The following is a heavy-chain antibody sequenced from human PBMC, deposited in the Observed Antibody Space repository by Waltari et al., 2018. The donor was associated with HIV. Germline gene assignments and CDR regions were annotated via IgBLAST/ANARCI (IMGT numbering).Heavy chain of an antibody. CDR1: GYTFTSYA. V-gene: IGHV7-4-1*02. J-gene: IGHJ3*02. CDR3: ARELVAAAGLDAFDI. D-gene: IGHD6-13*01. CDR2: INPTPGNP. Sequence: QVQLVQSGSELKKPGASVKVSCKASGYTFTSYAMNWVRPATGQGLEWMGWINPTPGNPTYAQGFTGRFVFSLDTSVSTAYLQISSLKAEDTAVYYCARELVAAAGLDAFDIWGQGTMVTVSS.